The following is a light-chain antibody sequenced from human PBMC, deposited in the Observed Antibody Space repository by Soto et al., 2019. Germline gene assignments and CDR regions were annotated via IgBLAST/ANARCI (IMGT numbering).Light chain of an antibody. CDR3: QQFKNYPSP. CDR1: EDISSY. CDR2: AAS. Sequence: IQLTPSPSSLSTSVGDRVTFTCRASEDISSYLVWYQQKPWADPKLLIYAASALHSGGPSRFSGSGSRTDFTLTISSLHPEDFAVYFCQQFKNYPSPFGQGTRLEIK. J-gene: IGKJ5*01. V-gene: IGKV1-9*01.